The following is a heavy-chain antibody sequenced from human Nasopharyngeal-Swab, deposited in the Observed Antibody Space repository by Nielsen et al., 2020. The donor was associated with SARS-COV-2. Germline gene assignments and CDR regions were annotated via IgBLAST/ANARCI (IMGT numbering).Heavy chain of an antibody. Sequence: GGSLRLSCAASGFTFSNAWMSWVRQAPRKGLEWVGRIKSKTDGGTTDYAAPVKGRFTISRDDSKNTLYLQMNSLKTEDTAVYYCTTDGTAYYYGMDVWGQGTTVTVSS. V-gene: IGHV3-15*01. CDR3: TTDGTAYYYGMDV. J-gene: IGHJ6*02. CDR2: IKSKTDGGTT. CDR1: GFTFSNAW. D-gene: IGHD2-8*02.